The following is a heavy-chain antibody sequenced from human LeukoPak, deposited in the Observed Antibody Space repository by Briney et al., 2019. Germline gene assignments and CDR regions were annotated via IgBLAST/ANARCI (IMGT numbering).Heavy chain of an antibody. Sequence: ASVKVSXKASGYTFTSYGISWVRQAPGQGLEWMGWISAYNGNTNYAQKLQGRVTMTTDTSTSTAYMELRSLRSDDTAVYYCARITYCSSTSCYTGDAFDIWGQGTMVTVSS. V-gene: IGHV1-18*01. D-gene: IGHD2-2*02. CDR2: ISAYNGNT. CDR3: ARITYCSSTSCYTGDAFDI. J-gene: IGHJ3*02. CDR1: GYTFTSYG.